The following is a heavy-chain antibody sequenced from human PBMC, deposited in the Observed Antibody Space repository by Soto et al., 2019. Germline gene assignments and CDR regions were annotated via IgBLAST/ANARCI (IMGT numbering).Heavy chain of an antibody. J-gene: IGHJ3*02. Sequence: GGSLRLSCAASGFTFSSYSMNWVRQAPGKGLEWVSYISSSSSTIYYADSVKGRFTISRDNAKNSLYLQMNSLRAEDTDVYFCWTCRGGSCSSDAFDIWGQGTMVTVSS. CDR1: GFTFSSYS. V-gene: IGHV3-48*04. CDR3: WTCRGGSCSSDAFDI. CDR2: ISSSSSTI. D-gene: IGHD2-15*01.